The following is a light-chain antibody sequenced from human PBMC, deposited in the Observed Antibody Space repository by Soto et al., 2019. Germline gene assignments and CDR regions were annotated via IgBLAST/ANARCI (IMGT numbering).Light chain of an antibody. Sequence: EIVLTQSPGTLSLSPGERATLSCRASQSVSSSYLAWYQQKPGQAPRLLIYGASSRATGIPDRFSGSGSGTDFPLTISRLEPEDFAVYYCQQYSSAPGGTFGQGTKVEIK. CDR1: QSVSSSY. CDR3: QQYSSAPGGT. J-gene: IGKJ1*01. CDR2: GAS. V-gene: IGKV3-20*01.